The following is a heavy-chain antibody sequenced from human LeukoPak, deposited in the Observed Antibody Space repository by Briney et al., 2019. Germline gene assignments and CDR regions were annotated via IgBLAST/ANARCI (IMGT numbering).Heavy chain of an antibody. CDR2: INHSGST. J-gene: IGHJ6*03. Sequence: KPSETLSLTCAVYGGSFSGYYWSWIRQPPGKGLEWIGEINHSGSTNYNSSLKSRVTISVDTSKNQFSLKLSSVTAADTAVYYCARGYYGSGSHCCHMDVWGKGTTITVS. CDR3: ARGYYGSGSHCCHMDV. V-gene: IGHV4-34*01. CDR1: GGSFSGYY. D-gene: IGHD3-10*01.